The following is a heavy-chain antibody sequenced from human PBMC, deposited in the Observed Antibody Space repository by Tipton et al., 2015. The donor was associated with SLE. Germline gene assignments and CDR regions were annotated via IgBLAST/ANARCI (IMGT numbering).Heavy chain of an antibody. CDR2: IYTSGST. CDR1: GGSISSYY. Sequence: TLSLTCTVSGGSISSYYWNWIRQPAGKGLEWIGRIYTSGSTNYNPSLKSRVTMSVDTSKNQFSLKLSSVTAADTAVYYCAGSDEWDLLDGWYFGLWGRGTLVTVSS. CDR3: AGSDEWDLLDGWYFGL. J-gene: IGHJ2*01. V-gene: IGHV4-4*07. D-gene: IGHD1-26*01.